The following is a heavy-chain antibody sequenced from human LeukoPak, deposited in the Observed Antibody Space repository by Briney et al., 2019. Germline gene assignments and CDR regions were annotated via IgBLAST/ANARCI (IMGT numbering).Heavy chain of an antibody. CDR2: INTNTGNP. V-gene: IGHV7-4-1*02. J-gene: IGHJ4*02. Sequence: ASVKVSCKASGYTFTVYYIHWVRQAPGQGLEWMGWINTNTGNPTYAQGFTGRFVFSLDTSVSTAYLEISSLKAEDTAVYYCARDLGDYGDYWGQGTLVTVSS. CDR1: GYTFTVYY. D-gene: IGHD4-17*01. CDR3: ARDLGDYGDY.